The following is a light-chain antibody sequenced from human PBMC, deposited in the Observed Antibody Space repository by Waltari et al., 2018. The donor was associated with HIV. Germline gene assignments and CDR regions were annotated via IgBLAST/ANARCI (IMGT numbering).Light chain of an antibody. CDR1: SNDVGGYNY. J-gene: IGLJ2*01. CDR2: EVS. CDR3: SSYSGGNNFDVV. Sequence: QSALTQPPSASGSPGQSVTISCTGTSNDVGGYNYVSWYQQHPGKAPTLMIDEVSERPSGVPDRFSGSKSGNTASLTVSGLQAEDEADYYCSSYSGGNNFDVVFGGGTKLTVL. V-gene: IGLV2-8*01.